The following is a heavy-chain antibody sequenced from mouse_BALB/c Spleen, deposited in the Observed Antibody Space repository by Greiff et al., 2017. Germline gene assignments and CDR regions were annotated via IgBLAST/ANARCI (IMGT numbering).Heavy chain of an antibody. CDR3: ARGEDGYYGYFDV. J-gene: IGHJ1*01. D-gene: IGHD2-3*01. Sequence: VKLVESGPGLVAPSQSLSITCTVSGFSLTSYGVHWVRQPPGKGLEWLGVIWAGGSTNYNSALMSRLSISKDNSKSQVFLKMNSLQTDDTAMYYCARGEDGYYGYFDVWGAGTTVTVSS. CDR2: IWAGGST. V-gene: IGHV2-9*02. CDR1: GFSLTSYG.